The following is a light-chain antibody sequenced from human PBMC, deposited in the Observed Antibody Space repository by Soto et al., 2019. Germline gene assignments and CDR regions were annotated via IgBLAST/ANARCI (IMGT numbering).Light chain of an antibody. CDR1: QSVSSSY. CDR2: GAS. V-gene: IGKV3-20*01. J-gene: IGKJ2*01. CDR3: QEYGSSPVN. Sequence: EIVLTQSPGTLSLSPGARATLSCRASQSVSSSYLAWYQQKPGQAPRLLIYGASSRATGIQDRFSGSGSGTDFTLTISRLEPEDFAVYYCQEYGSSPVNFGKGTKLEIK.